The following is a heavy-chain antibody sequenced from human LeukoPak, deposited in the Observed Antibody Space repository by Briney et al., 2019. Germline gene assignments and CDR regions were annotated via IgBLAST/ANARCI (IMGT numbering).Heavy chain of an antibody. Sequence: SETLSLTCAVYGGSFSGYYWSWIHQPPGKGLEWIGEINHSGSTNYNPSLKSRVTISVDTSKNQFSLKLSSVTAADTAVYYCARASPFAARRKYNWFDPWGQGTLVTVSS. CDR1: GGSFSGYY. J-gene: IGHJ5*02. CDR2: INHSGST. V-gene: IGHV4-34*01. D-gene: IGHD6-6*01. CDR3: ARASPFAARRKYNWFDP.